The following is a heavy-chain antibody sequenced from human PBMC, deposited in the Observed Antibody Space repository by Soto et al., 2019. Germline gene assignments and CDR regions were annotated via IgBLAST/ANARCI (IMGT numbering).Heavy chain of an antibody. D-gene: IGHD3-10*01. Sequence: QVQLQESGPGLVKPSQTLSLTCTVSGGSITSGGYYWSWIHQHPGKGLEWIGYTYYRESTYYNPSLKIRVTISVDTSKNQFSRKLSSVTAADTAVYYCARARRTMVRGVIPYYFDYWGQGTLVTVST. CDR3: ARARRTMVRGVIPYYFDY. CDR1: GGSITSGGYY. V-gene: IGHV4-31*03. J-gene: IGHJ4*02. CDR2: TYYREST.